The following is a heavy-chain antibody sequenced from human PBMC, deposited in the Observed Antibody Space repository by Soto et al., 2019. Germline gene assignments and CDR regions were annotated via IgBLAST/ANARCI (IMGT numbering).Heavy chain of an antibody. V-gene: IGHV3-30-3*01. CDR1: GVTRSGYV. CDR2: ISYDGSDK. CDR3: ATGRKWEHSYGMDV. D-gene: IGHD1-26*01. Sequence: PXGSLILSCSASGVTRSGYVLHWVRQAPGKGLEWVALISYDGSDKNYGGSVKGRFTISRDNSKNTLYLQMDSLRAEDTAMYYCATGRKWEHSYGMDVWGQGTTVTVSS. J-gene: IGHJ6*02.